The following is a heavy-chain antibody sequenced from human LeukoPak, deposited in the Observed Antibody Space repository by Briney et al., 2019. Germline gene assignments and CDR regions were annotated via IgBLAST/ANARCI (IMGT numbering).Heavy chain of an antibody. D-gene: IGHD4-17*01. Sequence: PSGTLSLTCTVSGGSISSSSYYWGWIRQPPGKGLEWIGSIYYSGSTYYNPSLKSRVTISVDTSKNQFSLKLSSVTAADTAVYYCARDGNYGDYSIQPLGYFDYWGQGTLVTVSS. CDR1: GGSISSSSYY. CDR2: IYYSGST. J-gene: IGHJ4*02. V-gene: IGHV4-39*07. CDR3: ARDGNYGDYSIQPLGYFDY.